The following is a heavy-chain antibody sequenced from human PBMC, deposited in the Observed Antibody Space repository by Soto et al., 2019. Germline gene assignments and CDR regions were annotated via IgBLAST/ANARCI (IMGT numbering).Heavy chain of an antibody. V-gene: IGHV3-23*01. CDR1: GFTFSSYA. CDR3: AKAPPPITIFGIRMRMDV. J-gene: IGHJ6*04. D-gene: IGHD3-3*01. CDR2: ISGSGGST. Sequence: GGSLRLSCAASGFTFSSYAMSWVRQAPGKGLEWVSAISGSGGSTYYADSVKGRFTISRDNSKNTLYLQMNSLRTEDTAVYYCAKAPPPITIFGIRMRMDVWGKGTTVTVSS.